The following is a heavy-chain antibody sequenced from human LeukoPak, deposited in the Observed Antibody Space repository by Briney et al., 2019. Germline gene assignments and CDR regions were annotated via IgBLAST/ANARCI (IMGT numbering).Heavy chain of an antibody. CDR3: ARDPRGHGFFDP. D-gene: IGHD3-10*01. CDR2: IIPIFGTA. Sequence: GSSVKVSCKASGGTFSSYAISWVRQAPGQGLEWMGGIIPIFGTANYAQKFQGRVTITADESTSTAYMELSSLRSDDTAVYYCARDPRGHGFFDPWGQGTLVTVSS. CDR1: GGTFSSYA. V-gene: IGHV1-69*01. J-gene: IGHJ5*02.